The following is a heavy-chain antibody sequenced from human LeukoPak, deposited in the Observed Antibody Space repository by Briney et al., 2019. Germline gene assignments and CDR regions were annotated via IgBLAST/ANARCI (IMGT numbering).Heavy chain of an antibody. J-gene: IGHJ4*02. CDR1: GGTFSSYA. Sequence: ASVTVSCKASGGTFSSYAISWVRQAPGQGLEWMGGIIPIFGTANYAQKFQGRVTITADKSTSTAYMELSSLRSEDTAVYYCAREPRSNYGDYGKFDYWGQGTLVTVSS. CDR3: AREPRSNYGDYGKFDY. D-gene: IGHD4-17*01. V-gene: IGHV1-69*06. CDR2: IIPIFGTA.